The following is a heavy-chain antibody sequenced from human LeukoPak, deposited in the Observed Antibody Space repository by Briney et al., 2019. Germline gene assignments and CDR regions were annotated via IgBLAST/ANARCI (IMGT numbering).Heavy chain of an antibody. V-gene: IGHV3-21*01. J-gene: IGHJ4*02. CDR3: ARGSSGYKIGY. CDR2: ISSSSSYI. D-gene: IGHD5-12*01. CDR1: GFTFSSYS. Sequence: GGSLRLSCAASGFTFSSYSMNWVRQAPGKGLEWVSSISSSSSYIYYADSVKGRFTISKDNAKNSLYLQMNSLRAEDTAVYYCARGSSGYKIGYWGQGTLVTVSS.